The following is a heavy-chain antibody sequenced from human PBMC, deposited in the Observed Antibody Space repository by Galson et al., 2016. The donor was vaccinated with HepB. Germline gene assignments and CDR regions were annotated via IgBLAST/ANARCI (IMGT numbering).Heavy chain of an antibody. CDR3: AKDGPLITRGSMDV. CDR1: GFSFSTYA. Sequence: SLRLSCAASGFSFSTYAMSWVRQAPGKGLEWVSTISGGGFGTYYSDPVKGRFTISRDNSENTLFLQMSSLRADDTAVYYCAKDGPLITRGSMDVWGQGTTVTVSS. D-gene: IGHD1-20*01. J-gene: IGHJ6*02. V-gene: IGHV3-23*01. CDR2: ISGGGFGT.